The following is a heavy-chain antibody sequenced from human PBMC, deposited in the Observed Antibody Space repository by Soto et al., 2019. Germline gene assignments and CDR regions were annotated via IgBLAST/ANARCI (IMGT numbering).Heavy chain of an antibody. D-gene: IGHD3-16*01. J-gene: IGHJ5*02. CDR3: AHSLYDDVWGTNWFDP. V-gene: IGHV2-5*02. Sequence: QITLKESGPTLVKPTQTLTLTCTFSGFSLSTRGVGVGWIRQHPGKALEWLALIYWDDDKRYSPSLKSRLTNTEHTAKSQVVLTMTNMDTVDAATYYCAHSLYDDVWGTNWFDPWGQGPLVTVSS. CDR2: IYWDDDK. CDR1: GFSLSTRGVG.